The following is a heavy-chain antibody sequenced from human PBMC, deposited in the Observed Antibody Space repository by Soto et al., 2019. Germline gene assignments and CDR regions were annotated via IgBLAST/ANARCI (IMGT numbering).Heavy chain of an antibody. J-gene: IGHJ4*02. D-gene: IGHD2-21*02. Sequence: QVQLVQSGAEEKKPGASVKVSCKASGYTFTSYAMNWVRQAPGQRLELIGWINAGNGNTKYSRKFQGRVTITRHPAARTASMELSIPRSEDTAVYYCAMSMGVVTALDYWGQGTLVTVSS. CDR1: GYTFTSYA. CDR2: INAGNGNT. CDR3: AMSMGVVTALDY. V-gene: IGHV1-3*05.